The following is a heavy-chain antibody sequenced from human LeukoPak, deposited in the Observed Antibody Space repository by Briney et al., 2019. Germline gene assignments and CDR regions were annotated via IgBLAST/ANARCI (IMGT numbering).Heavy chain of an antibody. Sequence: ASVKVSCEASGYTFTSYGISWVRQAPGQGLEWMGWISAYNGNTNYAQKLQGRVTMTTDTSTSTAYMELRSLRSDDTAVYYCARVHSSGWYLESWYFDLWGRGTLVTVSS. D-gene: IGHD6-19*01. CDR1: GYTFTSYG. CDR2: ISAYNGNT. V-gene: IGHV1-18*04. J-gene: IGHJ2*01. CDR3: ARVHSSGWYLESWYFDL.